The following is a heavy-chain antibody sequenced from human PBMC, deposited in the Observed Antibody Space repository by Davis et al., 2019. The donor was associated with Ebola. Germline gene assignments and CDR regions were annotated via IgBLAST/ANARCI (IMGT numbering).Heavy chain of an antibody. Sequence: AASVKVSCKASGYTFTSYDINWVRQAPGQGLEWMGWISAYNGNTNYAQKLQGRVTMTTDTSTSTAYMELRSLRSDDTAVYYCARGRDYGDDALDPWGQGTLVTVSS. J-gene: IGHJ5*02. D-gene: IGHD4-17*01. CDR3: ARGRDYGDDALDP. CDR2: ISAYNGNT. V-gene: IGHV1-18*01. CDR1: GYTFTSYD.